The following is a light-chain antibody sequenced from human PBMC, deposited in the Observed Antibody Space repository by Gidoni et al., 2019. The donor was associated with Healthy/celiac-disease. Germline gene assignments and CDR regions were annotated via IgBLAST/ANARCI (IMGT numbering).Light chain of an antibody. CDR3: QQSYSTPFT. Sequence: DIQMTQSPPSLSASVGDRVTITCRASQSISSYLNWYQQKPGKAPKLLIYAASILQSGVPSRFSGSGSGTDFTLTISSLQPEDFATYYCQQSYSTPFTFGPGTKVDIK. J-gene: IGKJ3*01. CDR1: QSISSY. CDR2: AAS. V-gene: IGKV1-39*01.